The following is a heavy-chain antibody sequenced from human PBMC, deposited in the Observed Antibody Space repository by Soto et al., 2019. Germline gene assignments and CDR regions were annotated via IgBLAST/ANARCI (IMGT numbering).Heavy chain of an antibody. Sequence: GSLRLSCAASGFTFSSYAMSWVRQAPGKGLEWVSGIGGSGGTTYYADFVKGRFTISRDNSKNTVYLQVSSLRAEDTAVYYCAKDRTNLLGYCSTASCPDAFDFWGQGTMVTVSS. CDR1: GFTFSSYA. J-gene: IGHJ3*01. CDR2: IGGSGGTT. CDR3: AKDRTNLLGYCSTASCPDAFDF. V-gene: IGHV3-23*01. D-gene: IGHD2-2*01.